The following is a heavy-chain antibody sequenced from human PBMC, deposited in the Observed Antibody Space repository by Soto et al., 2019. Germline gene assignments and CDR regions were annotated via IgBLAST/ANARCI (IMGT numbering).Heavy chain of an antibody. Sequence: GGSLRLSCTVSGFTFGSHAMSWVRQAPGKGLECVSGISGSGGTTFYADPVKGRFTISRDNSKKTLYLQMNSLRAEDTAVYYCAKTPYDFWSSGQYLFDHWGQGTLVTVSS. V-gene: IGHV3-23*01. D-gene: IGHD3-3*01. CDR3: AKTPYDFWSSGQYLFDH. CDR1: GFTFGSHA. J-gene: IGHJ4*02. CDR2: ISGSGGTT.